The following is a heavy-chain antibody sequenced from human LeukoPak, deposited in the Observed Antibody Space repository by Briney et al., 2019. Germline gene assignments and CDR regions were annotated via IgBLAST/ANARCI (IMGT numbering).Heavy chain of an antibody. V-gene: IGHV1-69*06. Sequence: SVKVSCKASGGTFSSHAVSWVRQTPGQGLEWMGVIIPILGAANYAQKFLDRVTITADKSTSTVYMELSSLRSDDTAVYYCATGGWTAAAGNFDFWGQGTPVTVSS. J-gene: IGHJ4*02. D-gene: IGHD6-13*01. CDR2: IIPILGAA. CDR3: ATGGWTAAAGNFDF. CDR1: GGTFSSHA.